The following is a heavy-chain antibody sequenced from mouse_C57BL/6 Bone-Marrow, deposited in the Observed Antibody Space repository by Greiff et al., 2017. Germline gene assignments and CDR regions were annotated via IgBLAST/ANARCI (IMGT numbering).Heavy chain of an antibody. CDR2: IDPSDSYT. Sequence: QVQLQQPGAELVMPGASVKLSCKASGYTFTSYWMHWVKQRPGQGLAWIGEIDPSDSYTNYNQKFKGKSTLTVDKSSSTAYMQLSSLTSEDSAVYYCARGDWYYAMDYWGQGTSDTVSS. V-gene: IGHV1-69*01. CDR3: ARGDWYYAMDY. J-gene: IGHJ4*01. CDR1: GYTFTSYW. D-gene: IGHD3-3*01.